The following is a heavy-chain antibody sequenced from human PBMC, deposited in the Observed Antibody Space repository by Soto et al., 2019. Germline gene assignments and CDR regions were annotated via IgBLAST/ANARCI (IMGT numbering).Heavy chain of an antibody. CDR1: GFTFSNYG. J-gene: IGHJ4*02. Sequence: PGGSLRLSCAASGFTFSNYGMHWVRQAPGKGLEWVASISFDGNNKYYLDSVKGRFTISKDDSKNTLYLQMDSLRPEDTAVYFCAKGVKVMLVAARVIDYWGQGTLVTVSS. D-gene: IGHD2-15*01. CDR2: ISFDGNNK. CDR3: AKGVKVMLVAARVIDY. V-gene: IGHV3-30*18.